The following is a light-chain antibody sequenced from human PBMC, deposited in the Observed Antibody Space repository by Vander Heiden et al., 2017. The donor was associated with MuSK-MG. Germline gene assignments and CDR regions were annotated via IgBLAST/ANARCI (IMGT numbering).Light chain of an antibody. Sequence: DIQMTQSPSSLSASVGDRVTISCRASQSISSYLNWYQQKPGKAPKLLIYAASSLQSGVPSRFSGSGSGTDFTLTISRLQPEDIASYYCQQSYIIPHTFGQGTKLDIK. CDR3: QQSYIIPHT. J-gene: IGKJ2*01. V-gene: IGKV1-39*01. CDR1: QSISSY. CDR2: AAS.